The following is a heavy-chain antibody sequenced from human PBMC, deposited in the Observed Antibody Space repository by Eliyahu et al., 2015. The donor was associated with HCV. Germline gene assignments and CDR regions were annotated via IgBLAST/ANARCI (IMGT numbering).Heavy chain of an antibody. V-gene: IGHV3-72*01. CDR1: GFTFTDYY. D-gene: IGHD2-2*02. CDR3: ARDIHTALDP. CDR2: ITNKPYNYXT. Sequence: EVQMVESGGGLVQPGGSLRLSCVGSGFTFTDYYMDWVRQAPGKGLEWIGRITNKPYNYXTECAASVKGRFTISRDDSKNSLYLQMNSLKTEDTAVYYCARDIHTALDPWGQGTLVTVSS. J-gene: IGHJ5*02.